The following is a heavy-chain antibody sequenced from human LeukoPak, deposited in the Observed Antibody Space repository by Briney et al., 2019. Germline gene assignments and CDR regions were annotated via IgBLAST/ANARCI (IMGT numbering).Heavy chain of an antibody. V-gene: IGHV4-39*07. D-gene: IGHD3-10*01. Sequence: SETLSLTCTVSGGSISSSSYYWGWIRQPPGKGLEWSGSIYYSGSTYYNPSLKSRVTISVDTSKNQFSLKLSSVTAADTAVYYCARERYYYGSGSYLDYWGQGTLVTVSS. J-gene: IGHJ4*02. CDR1: GGSISSSSYY. CDR2: IYYSGST. CDR3: ARERYYYGSGSYLDY.